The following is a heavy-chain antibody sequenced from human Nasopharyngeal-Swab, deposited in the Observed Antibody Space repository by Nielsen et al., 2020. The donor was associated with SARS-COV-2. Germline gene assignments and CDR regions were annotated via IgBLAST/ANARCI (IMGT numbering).Heavy chain of an antibody. CDR1: GFTFSSYW. J-gene: IGHJ5*02. Sequence: GESLKLSCAASGFTFSSYWMHWVRQAPGKGLVWVSRINSDGSTTTYADSVKGRFTISRDNAKNTLYLQMNSLRAEDTAVYYCARDPSLPILLWFGELLGWFDPWGQGTLVTVSS. CDR3: ARDPSLPILLWFGELLGWFDP. V-gene: IGHV3-74*01. CDR2: INSDGSTT. D-gene: IGHD3-10*01.